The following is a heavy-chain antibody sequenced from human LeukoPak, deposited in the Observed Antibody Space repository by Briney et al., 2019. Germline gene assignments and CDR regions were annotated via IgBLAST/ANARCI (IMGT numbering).Heavy chain of an antibody. Sequence: GGSLRLSCAASGFTFRSHWMHWVRQAPGKGLVWVSRINGDGSTTSYADSVKGGFTISRDNAKNTLYLQMNSLRAEDTAVYYCATGNYYDSRGYYTFGHWGQGTLVTVSS. CDR1: GFTFRSHW. D-gene: IGHD3-22*01. CDR3: ATGNYYDSRGYYTFGH. J-gene: IGHJ1*01. V-gene: IGHV3-74*01. CDR2: INGDGSTT.